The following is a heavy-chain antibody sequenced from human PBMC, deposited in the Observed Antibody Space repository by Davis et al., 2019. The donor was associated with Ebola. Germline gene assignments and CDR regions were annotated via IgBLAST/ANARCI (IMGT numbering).Heavy chain of an antibody. CDR1: GASVSSNRGA. V-gene: IGHV6-1*01. J-gene: IGHJ6*02. Sequence: SETLSPTCAIPGASVSSNRGAWNWIRQSPSRGLEWLGRTYYRSKWYNDYAVSVKSRITINPDTSKNQFSLQLKSVTPEDTAVYYCARQYYYYYGMDAWGQGTTVTVSS. CDR2: TYYRSKWYN. CDR3: ARQYYYYYGMDA.